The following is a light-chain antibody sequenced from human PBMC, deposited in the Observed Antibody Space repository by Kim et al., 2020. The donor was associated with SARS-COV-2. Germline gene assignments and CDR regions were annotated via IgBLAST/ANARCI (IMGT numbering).Light chain of an antibody. CDR3: QQNGSSPSYT. CDR2: GAS. Sequence: EIVLTQSPGTLSLSPGERATLSCRASQSVSSSYLAWYQQKPGQAPRLLISGASSRATGIPDRFSGSGSGTDFILTISRLEPEDFALYYCQQNGSSPSYTFGQGTKLEIK. CDR1: QSVSSSY. J-gene: IGKJ2*01. V-gene: IGKV3-20*01.